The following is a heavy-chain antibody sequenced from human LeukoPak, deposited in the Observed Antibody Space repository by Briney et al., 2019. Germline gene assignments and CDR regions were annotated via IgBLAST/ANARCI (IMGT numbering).Heavy chain of an antibody. CDR2: ISSSGYNT. CDR1: GFIFSSYA. V-gene: IGHV3-23*01. J-gene: IGHJ4*02. CDR3: AKDTGTSRNYIALVAATHF. Sequence: GGSLRLSCAASGFIFSSYAMSWVRQAPGKGLEWVSGISSSGYNTNHADSVKGRFTISRDNSKNTLYLLMNSPRAEDTAVYYCAKDTGTSRNYIALVAATHFWGQGTLLTVSS. D-gene: IGHD2-15*01.